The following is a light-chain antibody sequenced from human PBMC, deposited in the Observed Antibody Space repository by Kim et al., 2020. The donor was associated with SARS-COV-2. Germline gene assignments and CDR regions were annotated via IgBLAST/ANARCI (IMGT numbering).Light chain of an antibody. CDR1: RSDVGGSNY. CDR3: SSYAGSNNLV. V-gene: IGLV2-8*01. Sequence: QSVTISCTGTRSDVGGSNYVSWYQQHPGKAPKLMIYEVSKRPSGVPDRFSGSKSGNTASLTVSGLQAEDEADYYCSSYAGSNNLVFGGGTQLTVL. CDR2: EVS. J-gene: IGLJ3*02.